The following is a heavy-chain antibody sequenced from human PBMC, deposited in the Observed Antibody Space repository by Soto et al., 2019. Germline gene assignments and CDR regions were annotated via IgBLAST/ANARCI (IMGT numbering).Heavy chain of an antibody. CDR1: GGTVATYA. Sequence: QVQLVQSGAEVKKPGSSVKVSCKASGGTVATYAISWVRQAPGQGLEWVGGIIPMFDSASHAQKFQGRVTITADTSTNVVYMEMSSLRSDDTAIYFCARDPQGANYFGSGSYFDFWGQGTLVTVSS. CDR2: IIPMFDSA. D-gene: IGHD3-10*01. J-gene: IGHJ4*02. CDR3: ARDPQGANYFGSGSYFDF. V-gene: IGHV1-69*06.